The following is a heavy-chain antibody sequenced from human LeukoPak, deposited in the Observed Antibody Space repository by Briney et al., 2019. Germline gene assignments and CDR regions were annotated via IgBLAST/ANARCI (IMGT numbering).Heavy chain of an antibody. CDR1: GLTFNTYW. V-gene: IGHV3-74*01. J-gene: IGHJ2*01. CDR2: IKFDESLA. Sequence: GGSLRLSCAASGLTFNTYWIHWVRQTPGKGLVWVSQIKFDESLASYADSVKGRFTISRDNTKNTLYLQMNSLGTEDTAVYYCVTGHYDSRMYFDLWGRGTLVIVSS. D-gene: IGHD3-16*01. CDR3: VTGHYDSRMYFDL.